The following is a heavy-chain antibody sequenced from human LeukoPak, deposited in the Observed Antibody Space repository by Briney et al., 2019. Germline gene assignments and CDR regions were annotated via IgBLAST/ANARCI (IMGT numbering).Heavy chain of an antibody. D-gene: IGHD6-19*01. V-gene: IGHV4-30-4*01. CDR2: IYYDGST. CDR3: ARDSGWYKPTTWFDP. CDR1: SGSISNGDYY. J-gene: IGHJ5*02. Sequence: SETLSLTCTVSSGSISNGDYYWSWIRQPPGKGLEWIGYIYYDGSTYYNPSLKSRVTISVDTSKNQFSLKLSSVTAADTAVYYCARDSGWYKPTTWFDPWGQGTLVTVSS.